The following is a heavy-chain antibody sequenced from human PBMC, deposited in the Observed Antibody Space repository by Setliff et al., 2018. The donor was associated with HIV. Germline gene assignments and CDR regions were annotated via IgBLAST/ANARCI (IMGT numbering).Heavy chain of an antibody. CDR1: GGSISGHY. D-gene: IGHD2-8*02. V-gene: IGHV4-4*09. Sequence: SETLSLTCTVSGGSISGHYWCWIRQPPGRGLEWIGYIYSSGSTNFNPPLQSRVTISVDTSKNQFSLKLSSVTAADTAVYFCARLIHTGLLYFDFWGLGTLVTVSS. J-gene: IGHJ4*02. CDR3: ARLIHTGLLYFDF. CDR2: IYSSGST.